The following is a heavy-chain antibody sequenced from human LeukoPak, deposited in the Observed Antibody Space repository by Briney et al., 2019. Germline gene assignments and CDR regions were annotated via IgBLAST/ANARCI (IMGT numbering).Heavy chain of an antibody. CDR1: GGTFSSYA. V-gene: IGHV1-69*05. J-gene: IGHJ6*03. CDR3: ARNDILTGYYSDYYYMDV. CDR2: IIPIFGTA. D-gene: IGHD3-9*01. Sequence: SVKVSCKASGGTFSSYAISWVRQAPGQGLEWMGGIIPIFGTANYAQKFQGRVTITTDESTSTAHMELSSLRSEDTAVYYCARNDILTGYYSDYYYMDVWGKGTTVTVSS.